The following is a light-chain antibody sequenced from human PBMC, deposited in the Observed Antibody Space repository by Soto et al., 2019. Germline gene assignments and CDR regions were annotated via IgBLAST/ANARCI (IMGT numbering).Light chain of an antibody. CDR2: SND. V-gene: IGLV1-44*01. CDR1: TSNIGSNT. Sequence: QSVLTQPPSASGTPGQRVTISCSGTTSNIGSNTVSWYHHLPGTAPKLLIYSNDQRTSGVPDRFSGSKSGTPASLAISGLQSEDEADYYCAIWDLTLSAWVFGGGTQLTVL. J-gene: IGLJ3*02. CDR3: AIWDLTLSAWV.